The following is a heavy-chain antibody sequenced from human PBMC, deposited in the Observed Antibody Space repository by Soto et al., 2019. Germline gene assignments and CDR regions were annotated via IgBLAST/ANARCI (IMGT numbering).Heavy chain of an antibody. Sequence: QVQLVESGGGVVQPGRSLRLSCAASGFTFSSYAMHWVRQAPGKGLEWVALISYEGSNKYYADSVKGRVTISRDNSKNTLYLQMNSLRPEDTAVYYCASPTYDSSGYYTPQYYYYGMDVWGQGTTVTVSS. CDR1: GFTFSSYA. J-gene: IGHJ6*02. D-gene: IGHD3-22*01. CDR3: ASPTYDSSGYYTPQYYYYGMDV. CDR2: ISYEGSNK. V-gene: IGHV3-30-3*01.